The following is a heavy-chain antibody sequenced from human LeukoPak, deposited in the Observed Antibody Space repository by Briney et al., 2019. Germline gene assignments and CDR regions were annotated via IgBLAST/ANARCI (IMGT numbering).Heavy chain of an antibody. CDR1: GSTFSSCA. V-gene: IGHV1-69*01. D-gene: IGHD2-2*01. J-gene: IGHJ3*02. Sequence: ASVQRCCKPSGSTFSSCAISGVRQAPGQSLKWMGGIIPIFGTANYAQKFQGRVTITADESTSTAYMELSSLRSEDTAVYYCASALDCSSTSCSGRVAFDIWGQGTMVTVSS. CDR3: ASALDCSSTSCSGRVAFDI. CDR2: IIPIFGTA.